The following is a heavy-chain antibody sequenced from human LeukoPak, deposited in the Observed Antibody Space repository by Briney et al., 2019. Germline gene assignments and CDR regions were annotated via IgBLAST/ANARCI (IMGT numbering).Heavy chain of an antibody. CDR3: ATLGFLATARDY. CDR1: GGSISSSSYY. J-gene: IGHJ4*02. CDR2: IYYSGST. Sequence: SETLSLTCTVSGGSISSSSYYWGWIRQPPGKGLEWIGSIYYSGSTYYNPSLKSRVTISVDTSKNQFSLKLSSVTAADTAVYYCATLGFLATARDYWGQGTLVTVSS. D-gene: IGHD2/OR15-2a*01. V-gene: IGHV4-39*01.